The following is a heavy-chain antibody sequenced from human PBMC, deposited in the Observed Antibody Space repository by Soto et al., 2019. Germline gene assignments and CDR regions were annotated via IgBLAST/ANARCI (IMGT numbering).Heavy chain of an antibody. V-gene: IGHV4-61*01. CDR2: IYYSGST. D-gene: IGHD2-15*01. CDR3: ARVGGYCSGGSCYP. J-gene: IGHJ5*02. CDR1: GGSVSSGSYY. Sequence: QVQLQESGPGLVKPSETLSLTCTVSGGSVSSGSYYWSWIRQPPGKGLEWIGYIYYSGSTNYNPSLKSRVTIAVDTSKNQCSLKLSSVTAADTAVYYCARVGGYCSGGSCYPWGQGTLVTVSS.